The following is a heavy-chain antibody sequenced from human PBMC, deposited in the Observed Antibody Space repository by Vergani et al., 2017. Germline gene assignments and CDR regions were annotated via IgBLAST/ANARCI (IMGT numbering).Heavy chain of an antibody. D-gene: IGHD3-22*01. V-gene: IGHV3-23*01. CDR2: ISARYPTT. CDR3: ARLSYDTTRYLQGGYDC. Sequence: EVQLLQSGGGVIQPGGSVRLSCAASGFTFSACPMTWVRQAPGKGLEWVSAISARYPTTYYADSVKGRFTISRDNSKNMLYLQMNSLRAENTAVYYCARLSYDTTRYLQGGYDCWGKGTLVSVSS. J-gene: IGHJ4*02. CDR1: GFTFSACP.